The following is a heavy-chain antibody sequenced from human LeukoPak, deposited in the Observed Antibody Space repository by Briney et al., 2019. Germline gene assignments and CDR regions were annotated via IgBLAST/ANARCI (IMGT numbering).Heavy chain of an antibody. CDR1: GDSSSSHY. CDR3: ARDLVTVTKGFDI. V-gene: IGHV4-59*11. J-gene: IGHJ3*02. D-gene: IGHD4-17*01. Sequence: SETLSLTCAVSGDSSSSHYWTWIRQPPGRGLEWIGYISYIGTTNYNPSLKSRVTISIDTSKNQFSLKLSSVTTADTAVYYCARDLVTVTKGFDIWGLGTMVSVSS. CDR2: ISYIGTT.